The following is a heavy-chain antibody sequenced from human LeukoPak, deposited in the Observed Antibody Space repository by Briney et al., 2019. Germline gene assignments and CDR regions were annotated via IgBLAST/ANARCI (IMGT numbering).Heavy chain of an antibody. V-gene: IGHV1-8*01. CDR2: MNPNRGNT. Sequence: ASVKVSCKASGYTFTNYDINWVRQATGQGLEWMGWMNPNRGNTGYAQKFQGRVTMTRNTSISTAYMELSSLRSEDTAVYYCARSRAMVRGVIGGNWFDPWGQGTLVTVSS. CDR1: GYTFTNYD. CDR3: ARSRAMVRGVIGGNWFDP. J-gene: IGHJ5*02. D-gene: IGHD3-10*01.